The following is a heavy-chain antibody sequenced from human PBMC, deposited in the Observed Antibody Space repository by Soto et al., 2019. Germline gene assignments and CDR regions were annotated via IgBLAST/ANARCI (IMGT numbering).Heavy chain of an antibody. D-gene: IGHD3-22*01. CDR2: IYSGGTT. CDR1: GFTVSSNY. Sequence: PGGSLRLSCAASGFTVSSNYMSWVRQAPGKGLEWVSVIYSGGTTYYADSVKGRFTISRDNSKNTLYLQMNSLRAEDTAVYFCARGDYYDSSGHFSDGFDIWGQGTMVTVSS. CDR3: ARGDYYDSSGHFSDGFDI. J-gene: IGHJ3*02. V-gene: IGHV3-66*01.